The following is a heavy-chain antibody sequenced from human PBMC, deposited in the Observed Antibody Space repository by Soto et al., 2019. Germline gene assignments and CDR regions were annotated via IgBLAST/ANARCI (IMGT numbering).Heavy chain of an antibody. V-gene: IGHV3-11*01. CDR3: ARQTAGTTIFHR. Sequence: QDQLVESGGGLVEPGGSLRLSCEVSGFSVSDSHMSWIRQAPGKGLEWVSYISSSGSPTKYADSVKGRFAISRDNAKKSLWLQMNSLRVEDTAVYYCARQTAGTTIFHRWGQGTLVTVSS. CDR1: GFSVSDSH. CDR2: ISSSGSPT. J-gene: IGHJ1*01. D-gene: IGHD4-17*01.